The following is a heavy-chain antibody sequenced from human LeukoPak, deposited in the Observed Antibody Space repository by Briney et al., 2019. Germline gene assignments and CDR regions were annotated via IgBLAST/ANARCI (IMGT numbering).Heavy chain of an antibody. CDR1: GFTFSEYY. Sequence: PGGSLRLCCAASGFTFSEYYMSWIRQAPGKGLEWVSYISSSGSSIYYADSVKGRFTISRDNAKNSLYLQMNSLRAEDTAVYYCARGHYDILTGLVDYWGQGTLVTLSS. CDR2: ISSSGSSI. CDR3: ARGHYDILTGLVDY. D-gene: IGHD3-9*01. J-gene: IGHJ4*02. V-gene: IGHV3-11*01.